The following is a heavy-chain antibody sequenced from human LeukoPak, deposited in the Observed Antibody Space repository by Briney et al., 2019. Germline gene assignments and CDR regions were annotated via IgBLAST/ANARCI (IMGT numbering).Heavy chain of an antibody. J-gene: IGHJ5*02. CDR2: IYDRGST. V-gene: IGHV4-59*11. CDR3: AKIEVGRFDP. CDR1: GASISSHY. D-gene: IGHD1-26*01. Sequence: SETLSLTCTVTGASISSHYWCWIRQTPGTGLEWIGDIYDRGSTTYNPSLKSRVSISVDTSRNQFSLNLRSVTAADTAVYYCAKIEVGRFDPRGQGTLVTVSS.